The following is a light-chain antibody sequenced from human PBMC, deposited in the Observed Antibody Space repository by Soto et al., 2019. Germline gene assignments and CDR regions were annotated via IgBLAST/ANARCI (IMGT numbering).Light chain of an antibody. CDR1: QSVSSNY. CDR2: GAS. Sequence: EIVLTQSPGTLSLSPGERATLSCRASQSVSSNYLAWYQQKPGQAPRLLIYGASSRATDIPDRFSGSGSGTDFTLTISRLEPEDLAVYYCQQYVRAPRTSGQGTKLEIK. J-gene: IGKJ2*01. CDR3: QQYVRAPRT. V-gene: IGKV3-20*01.